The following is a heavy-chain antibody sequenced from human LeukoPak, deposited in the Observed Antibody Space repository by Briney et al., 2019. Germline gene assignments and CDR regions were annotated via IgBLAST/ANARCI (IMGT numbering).Heavy chain of an antibody. CDR1: GFTLSDYW. D-gene: IGHD5-18*01. CDR3: ARDRRYSSFDY. V-gene: IGHV3-7*01. J-gene: IGHJ4*02. CDR2: IKEDGSEK. Sequence: PGGSLRLSCAASGFTLSDYWMSWVRQAPGKGLEWVANIKEDGSEKNYVDSVKGRFTISRDNAKNSLYLQMNSLRAEDTAVFYCARDRRYSSFDYWGQGTLVTVSS.